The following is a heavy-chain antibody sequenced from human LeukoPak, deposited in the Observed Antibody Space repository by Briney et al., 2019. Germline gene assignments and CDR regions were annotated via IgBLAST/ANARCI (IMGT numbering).Heavy chain of an antibody. CDR2: ISGSGGST. CDR1: GFTVSSNY. D-gene: IGHD3-22*01. Sequence: PGGSLRLSCAASGFTVSSNYMSWVRQAPGKGLEWVSAISGSGGSTYYADSVKGRFTISRDNSKNTLYLQMNSLRAEDTAVYYCAKALRYDSSAYPGIWGQGTMVTVSS. CDR3: AKALRYDSSAYPGI. V-gene: IGHV3-23*01. J-gene: IGHJ3*02.